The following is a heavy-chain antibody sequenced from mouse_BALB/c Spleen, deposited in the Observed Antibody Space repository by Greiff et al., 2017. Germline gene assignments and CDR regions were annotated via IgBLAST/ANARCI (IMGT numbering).Heavy chain of an antibody. J-gene: IGHJ2*01. Sequence: EVMLVESGGGLVQPGGSRKLSCAASGFTFSSFGMHWVRQAPEKGLEWVAYISSGSSTIYYADTVKGRFTISRDNPKNTLFLQMTSLRSEDTAMYYCARNYRYDMWYFDYWGQGTTLTVSS. V-gene: IGHV5-17*02. CDR1: GFTFSSFG. CDR3: ARNYRYDMWYFDY. CDR2: ISSGSSTI. D-gene: IGHD2-14*01.